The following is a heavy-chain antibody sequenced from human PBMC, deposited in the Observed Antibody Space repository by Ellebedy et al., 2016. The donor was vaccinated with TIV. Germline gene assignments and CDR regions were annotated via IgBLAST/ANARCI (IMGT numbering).Heavy chain of an antibody. V-gene: IGHV1-8*03. CDR3: ARGAGYNYKHGFDI. CDR1: GYSFSKYD. D-gene: IGHD5-18*01. Sequence: AASVQVSCKAAGYSFSKYDINWVRQAAGRGLEWMGWLNPDSGNRDYAQKFQDRVTITSNTSIGTAYVEVSSLRSEDTAVYFCARGAGYNYKHGFDIWGQGTLVTVSS. J-gene: IGHJ3*02. CDR2: LNPDSGNR.